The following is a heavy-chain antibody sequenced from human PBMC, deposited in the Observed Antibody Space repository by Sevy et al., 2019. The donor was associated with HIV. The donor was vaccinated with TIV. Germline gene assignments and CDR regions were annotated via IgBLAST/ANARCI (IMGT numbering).Heavy chain of an antibody. CDR1: GFTFSSAE. CDR2: INGSGSVI. D-gene: IGHD2-21*02. J-gene: IGHJ4*02. Sequence: GGSLRLSCAASGFTFSSAEMNWVRQAPGKGLEWISFINGSGSVIYYADSVKGRFTISRDNAKNSLYLQMNSLRAEDTAVYYCVSRRVAVTAPRAFDYWGQGAPVTVSS. V-gene: IGHV3-48*03. CDR3: VSRRVAVTAPRAFDY.